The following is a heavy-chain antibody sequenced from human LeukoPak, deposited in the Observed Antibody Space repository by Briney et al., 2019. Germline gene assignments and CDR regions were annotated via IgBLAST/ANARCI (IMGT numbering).Heavy chain of an antibody. CDR3: ARHVPSSGEDS. Sequence: ASVKVSCKASGYIFTNYYMHWARQAPGQGLEWMGWINPRSGGTNFAQKFQGRVTMTRDTSISAAYMELSRLRSDDTAVYYCARHVPSSGEDSWGQGTLVTVSS. D-gene: IGHD2-2*01. CDR1: GYIFTNYY. V-gene: IGHV1-2*02. CDR2: INPRSGGT. J-gene: IGHJ4*02.